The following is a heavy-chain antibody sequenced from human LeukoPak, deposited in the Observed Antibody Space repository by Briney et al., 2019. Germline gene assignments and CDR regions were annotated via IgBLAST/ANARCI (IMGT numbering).Heavy chain of an antibody. Sequence: GGSLRLSCAASGFTFSSYAMHWVRQAPGKGLEWVAVISYDGSNKFYADSVKGRFTISRDNSKNTLYLQMNSLRAEDTAVYYCARADYYDFWSGLNDYWGQGTLVTVSS. CDR3: ARADYYDFWSGLNDY. CDR2: ISYDGSNK. V-gene: IGHV3-30-3*01. D-gene: IGHD3-3*01. J-gene: IGHJ4*02. CDR1: GFTFSSYA.